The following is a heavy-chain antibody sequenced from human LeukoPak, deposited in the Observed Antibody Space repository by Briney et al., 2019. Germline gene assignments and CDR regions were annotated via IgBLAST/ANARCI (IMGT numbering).Heavy chain of an antibody. CDR2: INHSGST. V-gene: IGHV4-34*01. CDR3: ASMEAGDSLDAFDI. J-gene: IGHJ3*02. CDR1: GGSFSGYY. D-gene: IGHD2-21*01. Sequence: SETLSLTCAAYGGSFSGYYWSWIRQPPGKGLEWIGEINHSGSTNYNPSLKSRVTISVDTSKNQFSLKLSSVTAADTAVYYCASMEAGDSLDAFDIWGQGTMVTVSS.